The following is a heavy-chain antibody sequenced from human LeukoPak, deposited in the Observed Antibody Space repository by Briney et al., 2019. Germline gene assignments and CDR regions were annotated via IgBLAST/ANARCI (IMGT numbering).Heavy chain of an antibody. V-gene: IGHV3-30*03. CDR2: ISKDKSFE. CDR1: GFTFSSYN. CDR3: ARESPRTFGWRKYYGMDV. Sequence: GGSLRLSCVASGFTFSSYNMHWVRQAPGKGLEWVAVISKDKSFEYYGDSVEGRFTISRDNPRNTLYLEMNSLRAEDTAVYYCARESPRTFGWRKYYGMDVWGQGTTVTVSS. D-gene: IGHD2/OR15-2a*01. J-gene: IGHJ6*02.